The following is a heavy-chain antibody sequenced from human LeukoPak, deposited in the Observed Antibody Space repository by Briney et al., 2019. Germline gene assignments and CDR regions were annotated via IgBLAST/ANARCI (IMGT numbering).Heavy chain of an antibody. J-gene: IGHJ3*02. CDR3: ARGGGTDWNDVGTFDI. CDR2: INPNSGGT. V-gene: IGHV1-2*02. CDR1: GYTFSGYY. D-gene: IGHD1-1*01. Sequence: GASVKVSCKASGYTFSGYYIHWVRQAPGQGLEWMVWINPNSGGTNYAQNFQGRVAMTRDTSISTVYMELSRLTSDDTAVYYCARGGGTDWNDVGTFDIWGQGTMVAVSS.